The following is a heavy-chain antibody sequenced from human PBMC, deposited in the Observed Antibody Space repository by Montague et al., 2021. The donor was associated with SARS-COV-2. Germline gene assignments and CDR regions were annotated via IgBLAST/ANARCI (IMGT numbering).Heavy chain of an antibody. CDR3: SRGAPGH. CDR2: IYHSGSA. Sequence: SETLSLTCAVSGGSISSYKWNWIRQPPGKGLEWLGYIYHSGSANYNPSLKSRVTISVDTAKNQFSLKLTSVTVADTAVYYCSRGAPGHWGQGTLVTVSS. CDR1: GGSISSYK. V-gene: IGHV4-59*12. J-gene: IGHJ4*02.